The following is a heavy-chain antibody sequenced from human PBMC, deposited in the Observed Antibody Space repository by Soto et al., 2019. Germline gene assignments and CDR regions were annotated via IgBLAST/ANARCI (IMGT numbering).Heavy chain of an antibody. CDR2: IAPGGDT. CDR3: ARGRSMIPHQDAFDI. J-gene: IGHJ3*02. D-gene: IGHD3-16*01. CDR1: GFTFSNYN. Sequence: GGSLRLSCVASGFTFSNYNMHWVRQGTGKRLEWVSGIAPGGDTYYAASVKGRFTISRDNAKNSLYLQMNSLRDEDTAVYYCARGRSMIPHQDAFDIWGQGTMVTVSS. V-gene: IGHV3-13*01.